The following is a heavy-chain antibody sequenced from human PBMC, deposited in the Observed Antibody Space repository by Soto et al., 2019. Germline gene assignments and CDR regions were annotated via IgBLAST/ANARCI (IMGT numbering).Heavy chain of an antibody. Sequence: SVKVSCKASGGTFSSYAISWVRQAPGQGLEWMGGIIPIFGTANYAQKFQGRVTITADESTSTAYMELSSLRSEDTAVYYCARELDATGTTYDYRGQGTLVTVSS. CDR2: IIPIFGTA. D-gene: IGHD1-7*01. CDR3: ARELDATGTTYDY. V-gene: IGHV1-69*13. J-gene: IGHJ4*02. CDR1: GGTFSSYA.